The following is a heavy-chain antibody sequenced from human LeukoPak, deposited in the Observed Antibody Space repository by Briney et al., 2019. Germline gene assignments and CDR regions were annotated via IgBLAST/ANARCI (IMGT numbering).Heavy chain of an antibody. CDR1: GFTFSSYA. V-gene: IGHV3-23*01. CDR3: AKVQSSWFGELSSFDY. Sequence: GGSLRLSCAASGFTFSSYAMSWVRQAPGKGLEWVSAISGSGGSTYYADSVKGRFTISRDNSKNTLYLQMNSLRAEDTAVYYCAKVQSSWFGELSSFDYWGQGTLVTVSS. CDR2: ISGSGGST. D-gene: IGHD3-10*01. J-gene: IGHJ4*02.